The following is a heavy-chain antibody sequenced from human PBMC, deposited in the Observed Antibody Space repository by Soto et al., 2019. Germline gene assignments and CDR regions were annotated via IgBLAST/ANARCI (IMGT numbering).Heavy chain of an antibody. J-gene: IGHJ6*02. D-gene: IGHD2-15*01. CDR1: GGSISSGGYS. CDR2: IYYSGST. CDR3: AREPLGYCSGGSCYSDGMDV. V-gene: IGHV4-31*11. Sequence: SETLSLTCAVSGGSISSGGYSWSWIRQPPGKGLEWIGYIYYSGSTYYNPSLKSRVTISVDTSKNQFSLKLSSVTAADTAVYYCAREPLGYCSGGSCYSDGMDVWGQGTTVTVSS.